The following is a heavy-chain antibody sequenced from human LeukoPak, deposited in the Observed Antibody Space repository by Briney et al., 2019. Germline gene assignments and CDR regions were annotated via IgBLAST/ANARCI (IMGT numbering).Heavy chain of an antibody. V-gene: IGHV1-46*03. CDR2: INPSGGST. CDR3: SRVDIYGDPTYFDY. CDR1: GYTFTNYY. D-gene: IGHD4-17*01. Sequence: ASVKVSCKASGYTFTNYYIHWVRQAPGQGLEWMGLINPSGGSTNYVQKVQGRVTMTRDTSTSTVYMELSSLRSGDTAVYYCSRVDIYGDPTYFDYWGQGTLVTVSS. J-gene: IGHJ4*02.